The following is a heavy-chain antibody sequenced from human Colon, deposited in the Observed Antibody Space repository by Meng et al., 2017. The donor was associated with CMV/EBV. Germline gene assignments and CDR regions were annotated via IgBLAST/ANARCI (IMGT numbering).Heavy chain of an antibody. CDR1: GGSISSYC. V-gene: IGHV4-59*01. D-gene: IGHD6-13*01. Sequence: QVQLQEAAPGIVNPSEPLSPPCTVSGGSISSYCFSWIRQAPEKGLEWIGYTCYNGDSNYNPPLKSRVTISVDTSKNQFSLKLSSVTAADTAMYYCALRGSAAGTFQHWGQGTLVTVSS. J-gene: IGHJ1*01. CDR2: TCYNGDS. CDR3: ALRGSAAGTFQH.